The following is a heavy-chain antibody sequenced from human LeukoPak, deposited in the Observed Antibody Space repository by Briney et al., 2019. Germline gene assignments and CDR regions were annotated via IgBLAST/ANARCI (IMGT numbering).Heavy chain of an antibody. Sequence: SETPSLTCTVSAGISSFYWSWLRQPPGKGLEWIGYVFHTGHTNYNPSLKSRVTMSIDPSKDRFSLEVTSVTAVDTAVYYCAGSIFGYPWFDPWGQGTLVTVSS. J-gene: IGHJ5*02. CDR2: VFHTGHT. V-gene: IGHV4-59*01. CDR3: AGSIFGYPWFDP. D-gene: IGHD3-9*01. CDR1: AGISSFY.